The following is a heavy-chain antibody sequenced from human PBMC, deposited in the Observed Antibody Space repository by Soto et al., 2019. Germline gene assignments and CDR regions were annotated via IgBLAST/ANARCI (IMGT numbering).Heavy chain of an antibody. J-gene: IGHJ4*02. Sequence: QVQLQESGPGLVKPSQTLSLTCTVSGGSISSGGYYWSWIRQHPGKGLEWIGYIYYSGSTYYNPSLKSRVTLAVDTSKNQFSLKLSSVTAADTAVYYCARVDSDMVINTATFDYWGQGTLVTVSS. D-gene: IGHD3-22*01. CDR1: GGSISSGGYY. CDR2: IYYSGST. V-gene: IGHV4-31*03. CDR3: ARVDSDMVINTATFDY.